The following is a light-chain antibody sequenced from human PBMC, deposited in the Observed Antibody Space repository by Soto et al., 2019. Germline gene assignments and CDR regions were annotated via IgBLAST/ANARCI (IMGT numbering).Light chain of an antibody. CDR2: AAS. Sequence: DIQMTQSPSSLSASVGDRVTITCRASQGFSNYLAWYQQKPGKAPKLLIYAASTLQSWVPSRFSGSGSGTEFTLTISSLQPEDVATYYCQKYNSAPRTFGQGNKVEIK. CDR1: QGFSNY. V-gene: IGKV1-27*01. CDR3: QKYNSAPRT. J-gene: IGKJ1*01.